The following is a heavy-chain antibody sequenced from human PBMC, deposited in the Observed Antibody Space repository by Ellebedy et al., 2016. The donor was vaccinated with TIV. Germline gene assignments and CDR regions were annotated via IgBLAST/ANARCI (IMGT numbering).Heavy chain of an antibody. CDR1: GFTFGDNA. CDR3: TRGIQGVWPYYFDY. D-gene: IGHD5-18*01. CDR2: IRSKAYGGTT. J-gene: IGHJ4*02. V-gene: IGHV3-49*03. Sequence: GGSLRLSCTASGFTFGDNAVSWFRQAPGKGLEWVGFIRSKAYGGTTEYAASVTGRFTISRDDSKNIAYLQMNSLKTEDTAVYYCTRGIQGVWPYYFDYWGQGTLVTVSS.